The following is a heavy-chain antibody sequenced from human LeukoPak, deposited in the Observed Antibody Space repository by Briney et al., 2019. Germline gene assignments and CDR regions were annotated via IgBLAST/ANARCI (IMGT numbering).Heavy chain of an antibody. D-gene: IGHD6-13*01. Sequence: PGWSLRLSCSTSGFTFSSYAMHWVRQAPGKGLEYVSVISSNGGTTYYADSVKGRFTISRDNSENTLYLQMSSLRGEDTAVYYCVGSSSLDYWGQGTLVTVSS. CDR2: ISSNGGTT. V-gene: IGHV3-64D*09. CDR1: GFTFSSYA. J-gene: IGHJ4*02. CDR3: VGSSSLDY.